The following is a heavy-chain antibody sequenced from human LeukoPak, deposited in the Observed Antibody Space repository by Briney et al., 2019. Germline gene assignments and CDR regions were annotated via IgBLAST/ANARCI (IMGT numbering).Heavy chain of an antibody. J-gene: IGHJ3*02. CDR3: AREVVPAATSGLFDI. CDR2: IYYSGST. Sequence: SQTLSLTCTVSGGSISSGDYYWSWIRQPPGKGLEWIGYIYYSGSTYYNPSLKSRVTISVDTSKNQFSLKLSSVTAADTAVYYCAREVVPAATSGLFDIWGQGTMVTVSS. D-gene: IGHD2-2*01. CDR1: GGSISSGDYY. V-gene: IGHV4-30-4*01.